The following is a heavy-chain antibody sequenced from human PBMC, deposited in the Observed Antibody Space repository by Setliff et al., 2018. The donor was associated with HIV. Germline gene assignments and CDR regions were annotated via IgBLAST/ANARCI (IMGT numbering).Heavy chain of an antibody. V-gene: IGHV4-31*03. Sequence: SETLSLTCTVSGGSISSGGYYWSWIRQHPGKGLEWIGYIYYSGSTYYNPSLKSRVTISVDTSKNQYSLKLSSVTAADTAVYYCARSKKRGDYYYYYYYMDVWGKGTTVTVSS. J-gene: IGHJ6*03. CDR3: ARSKKRGDYYYYYYYMDV. CDR1: GGSISSGGYY. CDR2: IYYSGST. D-gene: IGHD3-16*01.